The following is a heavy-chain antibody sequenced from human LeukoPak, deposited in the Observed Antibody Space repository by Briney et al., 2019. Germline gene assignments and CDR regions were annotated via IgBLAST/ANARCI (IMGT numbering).Heavy chain of an antibody. Sequence: AASVTVSCKASGYTFTSYGITWVRQAPGQGLEWMGWINPNSGGTNYAQKFQGRVTMTRDTSISTAYMELSRLRSDDTAVYYCARGPFMITFGGVIVHDAFDIWGQGTMVTVSS. CDR3: ARGPFMITFGGVIVHDAFDI. CDR2: INPNSGGT. V-gene: IGHV1-2*02. J-gene: IGHJ3*02. CDR1: GYTFTSYG. D-gene: IGHD3-16*02.